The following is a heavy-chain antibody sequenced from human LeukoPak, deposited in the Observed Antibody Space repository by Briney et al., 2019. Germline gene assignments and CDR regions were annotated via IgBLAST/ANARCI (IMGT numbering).Heavy chain of an antibody. D-gene: IGHD3-3*01. CDR1: GFTFNHYA. Sequence: GGSLRLSCAASGFTFNHYAMNWVRQAPGKGLEWVASISSTTTYIYYADSVKGRFTISRDNAKNSVHLQMNSLRAEDTAVYYCASSSGDYYDFWSGYLAHYYYGMDVWGQGTTVTVSS. V-gene: IGHV3-21*04. CDR3: ASSSGDYYDFWSGYLAHYYYGMDV. J-gene: IGHJ6*02. CDR2: ISSTTTYI.